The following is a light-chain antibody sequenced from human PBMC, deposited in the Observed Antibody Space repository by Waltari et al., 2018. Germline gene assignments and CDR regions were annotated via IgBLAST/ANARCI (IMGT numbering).Light chain of an antibody. CDR1: SGHSSYT. V-gene: IGLV4-69*01. CDR2: VNSDGSH. CDR3: HHWGSGIPGV. Sequence: QLVLTQSPSASASLGASVKLTCTLSSGHSSYTIAWHRQQPEKGPRCLLKVNSDGSHSKGGGVPARFSCCTSGAARYLTITCLQSEDDGAYYCHHWGSGIPGVFGGGTKLTVL. J-gene: IGLJ3*02.